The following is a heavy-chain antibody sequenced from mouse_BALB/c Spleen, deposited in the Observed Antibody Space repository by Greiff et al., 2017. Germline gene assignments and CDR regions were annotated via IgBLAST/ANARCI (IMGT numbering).Heavy chain of an antibody. Sequence: LQQPGSELVRPGASVKLSCKASGYTFTSYWMHWVKQRPGQGLEWIGNIYPGSGSTNYDEKFKSKATLTVDTSSSTAYMQLSSLTSEDSAVYYCTRLVSYYAMDYWGQGTSVTVSS. V-gene: IGHV1S22*01. J-gene: IGHJ4*01. CDR3: TRLVSYYAMDY. CDR1: GYTFTSYW. CDR2: IYPGSGST.